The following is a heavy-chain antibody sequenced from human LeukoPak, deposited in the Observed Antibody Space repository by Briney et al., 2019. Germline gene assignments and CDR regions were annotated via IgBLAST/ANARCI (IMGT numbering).Heavy chain of an antibody. V-gene: IGHV1-2*02. CDR1: GYTFTGYY. D-gene: IGHD5-18*01. CDR3: ARGEGYSYGALSY. J-gene: IGHJ4*02. Sequence: ASVKVSCKASGYTFTGYYMHWVRQAPGQGLEWMGWINPNSGGTNYAQKFQGRVTMTRDTSISTAYMEPSRLRSDDTAVYYCARGEGYSYGALSYWGQGTLVTVSS. CDR2: INPNSGGT.